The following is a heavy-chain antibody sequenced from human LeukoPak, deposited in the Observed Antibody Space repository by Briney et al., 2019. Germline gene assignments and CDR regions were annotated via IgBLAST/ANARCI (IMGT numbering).Heavy chain of an antibody. D-gene: IGHD3-10*01. CDR1: GFSFSSYI. Sequence: PGGSLRLSCAASGFSFSSYIMNWVRQAPGKGPEWVSSISSSSAYIYYADSVKGRFTISRDNAKSSLFLQMNSLRAGDTAVYYCARGAWNYYGSGSYYDFDYWGQGTLVTVSS. V-gene: IGHV3-21*01. CDR3: ARGAWNYYGSGSYYDFDY. CDR2: ISSSSAYI. J-gene: IGHJ4*02.